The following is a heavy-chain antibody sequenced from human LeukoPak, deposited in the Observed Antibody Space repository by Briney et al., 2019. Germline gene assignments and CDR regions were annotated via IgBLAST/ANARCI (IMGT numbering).Heavy chain of an antibody. Sequence: PGRSLRLSCAASGFTFSGSAMQWVRQASGKGLEWVGRIRSKANSYATAYAASVKGRFTISRDDSKNTAYLQMNSLKTEDTAVYYCAKSRAARPLLGSSYYYYGMDVWGQGTTVTVSS. CDR3: AKSRAARPLLGSSYYYYGMDV. D-gene: IGHD6-6*01. CDR1: GFTFSGSA. V-gene: IGHV3-73*01. CDR2: IRSKANSYAT. J-gene: IGHJ6*02.